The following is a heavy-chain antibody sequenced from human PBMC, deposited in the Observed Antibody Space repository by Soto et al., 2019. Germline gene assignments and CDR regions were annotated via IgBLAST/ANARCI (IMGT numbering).Heavy chain of an antibody. D-gene: IGHD4-17*01. CDR3: TKDLVTTIKTLGH. Sequence: PGGSLRLSCAASGYTFSSYVMTWVRQAPGKGLEWVSSISGVGTSKFYADSVKGRFTISRDNSKNILYLQMDSLRAEDTAVYYCTKDLVTTIKTLGHWGQGTLVTVSS. CDR1: GYTFSSYV. CDR2: ISGVGTSK. V-gene: IGHV3-23*01. J-gene: IGHJ4*02.